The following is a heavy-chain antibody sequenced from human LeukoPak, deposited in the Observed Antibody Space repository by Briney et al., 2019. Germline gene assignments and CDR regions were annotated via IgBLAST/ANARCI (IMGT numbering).Heavy chain of an antibody. CDR2: ISAYNGNT. Sequence: GASVKVSCKASGGTFSSYAISWVRQAPGQGLEWMGWISAYNGNTNYAQKLQGRVTMTTDTSTSTAYMELRSLRSDATAVYYCAGSARFHTFDIWGQGTMVTVSS. V-gene: IGHV1-18*01. CDR1: GGTFSSYA. D-gene: IGHD6-6*01. J-gene: IGHJ3*02. CDR3: AGSARFHTFDI.